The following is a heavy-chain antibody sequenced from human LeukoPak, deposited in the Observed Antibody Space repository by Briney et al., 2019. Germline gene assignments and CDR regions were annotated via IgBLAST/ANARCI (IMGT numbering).Heavy chain of an antibody. J-gene: IGHJ4*02. CDR2: IYYSGST. CDR3: ARGIRTGYGY. CDR1: GGSISSSSYY. V-gene: IGHV4-39*07. D-gene: IGHD1-1*01. Sequence: SETLSLTCTVSGGSISSSSYYWGWIRQPPGKGLEWIGSIYYSGSTYYNPSLKRRVTISLDTSKNQFSLKVMYLAAADTAVYYGARGIRTGYGYWGQGTLVTVSS.